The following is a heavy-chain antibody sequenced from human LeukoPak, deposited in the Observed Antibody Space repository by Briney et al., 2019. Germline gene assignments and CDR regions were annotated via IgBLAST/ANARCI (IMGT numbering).Heavy chain of an antibody. CDR2: IRYDGSDK. Sequence: GGSLRLSCAASGFTFSSYGMPWVRQAPGKGLEWVAFIRYDGSDKYYSDSVKGRFTISRDNSKNTLYLQMNSLRAEDTAVYYCAKDKGFLTGYFDYWGQGTLVTVSS. D-gene: IGHD3-9*01. J-gene: IGHJ4*02. CDR3: AKDKGFLTGYFDY. V-gene: IGHV3-30*02. CDR1: GFTFSSYG.